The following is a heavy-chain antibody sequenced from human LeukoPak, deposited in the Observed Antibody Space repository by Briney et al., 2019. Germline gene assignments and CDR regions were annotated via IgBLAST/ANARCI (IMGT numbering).Heavy chain of an antibody. CDR3: AKSPYRGGSSWTEFDY. CDR2: VRYDTIDK. D-gene: IGHD6-13*01. Sequence: GGSLRLSCAASGFIFTHYGIHWVRQAPGKGLEWVAFVRYDTIDKYYRDSVKGRFTISRDNSRDTVYLEMNSLRPEDTAVYYCAKSPYRGGSSWTEFDYWGQGTLVTVSS. J-gene: IGHJ4*02. V-gene: IGHV3-30*02. CDR1: GFIFTHYG.